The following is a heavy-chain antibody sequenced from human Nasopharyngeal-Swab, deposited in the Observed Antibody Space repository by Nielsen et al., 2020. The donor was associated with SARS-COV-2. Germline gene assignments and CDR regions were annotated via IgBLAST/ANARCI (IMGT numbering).Heavy chain of an antibody. Sequence: SETLSLTCTVSGGSISSYYWSWIRQPPGKGLEWIGYIYYSGSTNYNPSLKSRVTISVDTSKNHFSLKLSSVTAADTAVYYCARDDYGGNSYWGQGTLVTVSS. V-gene: IGHV4-59*01. CDR3: ARDDYGGNSY. CDR1: GGSISSYY. CDR2: IYYSGST. J-gene: IGHJ4*02. D-gene: IGHD4-23*01.